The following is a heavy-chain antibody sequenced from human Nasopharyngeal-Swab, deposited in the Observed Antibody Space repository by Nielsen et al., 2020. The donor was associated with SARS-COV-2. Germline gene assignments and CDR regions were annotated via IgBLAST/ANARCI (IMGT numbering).Heavy chain of an antibody. CDR2: VYYSGST. D-gene: IGHD4-17*01. CDR1: SGSISSSSYY. Sequence: SETLSLTCTVSSGSISSSSYYWGWIRQPPGKGLEWIGSVYYSGSTYYNPSLKSRVTIFVDTSKNQFSLKLSSVTAADTAVYYCVRGYGNYDYWGQGTLVTVSS. J-gene: IGHJ4*02. V-gene: IGHV4-39*01. CDR3: VRGYGNYDY.